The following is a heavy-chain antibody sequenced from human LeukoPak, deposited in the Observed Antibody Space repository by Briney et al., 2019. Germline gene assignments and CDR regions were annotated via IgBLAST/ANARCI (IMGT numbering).Heavy chain of an antibody. V-gene: IGHV1-69*13. CDR1: GGTFSSYA. D-gene: IGHD6-13*01. CDR3: ARPHFPDSSSGAFDI. J-gene: IGHJ3*02. Sequence: SVKVSCKASGGTFSSYAISWVRQAPGQGLEWMGGIIPIFGTANYAQKFQGRVTITADESTSTAYMELRSLRSDDTAVYYCARPHFPDSSSGAFDIWGQGTMVTVSS. CDR2: IIPIFGTA.